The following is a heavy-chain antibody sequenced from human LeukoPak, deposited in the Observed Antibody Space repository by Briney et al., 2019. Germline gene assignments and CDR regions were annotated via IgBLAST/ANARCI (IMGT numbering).Heavy chain of an antibody. CDR3: ARDIAPSGSWWLDS. J-gene: IGHJ5*01. CDR1: GYTFTEYY. Sequence: ASVKVSCKAPGYTFTEYYLHWLRQAPGQGLEWMGWITLSTGDIFYAQNFQGRVTMTRDTSISTAYMQLGSLKSDDTAVYYCARDIAPSGSWWLDSWGQGTLVTVSS. CDR2: ITLSTGDI. D-gene: IGHD6-13*01. V-gene: IGHV1-2*02.